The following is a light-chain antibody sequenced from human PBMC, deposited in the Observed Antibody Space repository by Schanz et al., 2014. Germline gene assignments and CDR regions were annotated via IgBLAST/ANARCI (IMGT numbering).Light chain of an antibody. V-gene: IGLV2-23*02. CDR2: DVH. CDR3: CSYAGTNTRRWV. J-gene: IGLJ3*02. Sequence: QSALTQPASVSGSPGQSITVSCTGTTDVDYGNFVSWYQQHPGKAPKLIIYDVHHRPSGVSNRFSGSKTGDTASLTISGLQAEDEADYYCCSYAGTNTRRWVFGGGTKLTVL. CDR1: TDVDYGNF.